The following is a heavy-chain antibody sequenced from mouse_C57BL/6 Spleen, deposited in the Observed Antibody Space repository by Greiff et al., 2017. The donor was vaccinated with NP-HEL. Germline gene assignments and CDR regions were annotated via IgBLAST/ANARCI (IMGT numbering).Heavy chain of an antibody. CDR1: GYTFTDYE. D-gene: IGHD1-1*01. Sequence: QVQLQQSGAELVRPGASVTLSCKASGYTFTDYEMHWVKQTPVHGLEWIGAIDPETGGTAYNQKFKGKAILTADKSSSTAYMELRSLTSEDSAVYYCTRSYYGTFDVWGTGTTVTVSS. V-gene: IGHV1-15*01. J-gene: IGHJ1*03. CDR3: TRSYYGTFDV. CDR2: IDPETGGT.